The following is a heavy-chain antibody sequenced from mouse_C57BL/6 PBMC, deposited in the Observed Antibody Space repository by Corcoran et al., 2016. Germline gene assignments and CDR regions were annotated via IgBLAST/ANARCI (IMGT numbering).Heavy chain of an antibody. CDR1: GYTFTTYG. V-gene: IGHV9-3*01. CDR2: INTYSGVP. D-gene: IGHD1-1*01. CDR3: ARWGTTVVEDY. J-gene: IGHJ2*01. Sequence: QIQLVQSGPELKKPGETVKISCKASGYTFTTYGMSWVKQAPGKGLKWMGWINTYSGVPTYADDFKGRFAFSLETSASTAYLQINNLKNEDTATYFCARWGTTVVEDYWGQGTTLTVSS.